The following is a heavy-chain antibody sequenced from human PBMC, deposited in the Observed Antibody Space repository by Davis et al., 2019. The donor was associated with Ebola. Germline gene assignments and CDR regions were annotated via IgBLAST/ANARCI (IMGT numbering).Heavy chain of an antibody. CDR3: ARSLRFLEWLYQDAFDI. CDR1: GFTFSSYN. J-gene: IGHJ3*02. D-gene: IGHD3-3*01. Sequence: PGGSLRLSCAASGFTFSSYNMNWVRQAPGKGLEWVSSISSRSSYIYYADSVKGRFTISRDNAKNSLYLQMNSLRDEDTAVYYCARSLRFLEWLYQDAFDIWGQGTMVTVCS. V-gene: IGHV3-21*01. CDR2: ISSRSSYI.